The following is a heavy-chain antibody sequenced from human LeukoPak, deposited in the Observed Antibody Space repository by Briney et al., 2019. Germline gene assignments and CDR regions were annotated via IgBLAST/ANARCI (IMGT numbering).Heavy chain of an antibody. CDR3: AKRRHYYGSGDYYRDP. Sequence: GGSLRLSCAASGFTFSSYAMGWVRQAPGKGLEWVSSISGCTNTYYADSVKGRFTISRDNSRNLLFLQMSSLRVEDTAVYYCAKRRHYYGSGDYYRDPWGQGTLVTVSS. J-gene: IGHJ5*02. D-gene: IGHD3-10*01. CDR1: GFTFSSYA. V-gene: IGHV3-23*01. CDR2: ISGCTNT.